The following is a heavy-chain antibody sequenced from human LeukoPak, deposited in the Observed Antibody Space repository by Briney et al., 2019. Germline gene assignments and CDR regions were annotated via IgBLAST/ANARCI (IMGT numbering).Heavy chain of an antibody. CDR2: ISGSGIST. Sequence: GGSLRLSCAASGFTFSSYAMSWVRQAAGKGLEWVSAISGSGISTYYADSVKGRFTISRDNSKNTLYLQMHSLRAEDTAVYYCAKDATWQLVPDPWGQGTLVTVSS. J-gene: IGHJ5*02. CDR1: GFTFSSYA. V-gene: IGHV3-23*01. D-gene: IGHD6-6*01. CDR3: AKDATWQLVPDP.